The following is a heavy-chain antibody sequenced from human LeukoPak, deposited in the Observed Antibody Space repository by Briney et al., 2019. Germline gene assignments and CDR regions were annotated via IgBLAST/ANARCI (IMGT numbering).Heavy chain of an antibody. CDR3: TAPLWFGELLGFDY. Sequence: TGGSLRLSCAASGFTFSSYAMSWVRQAPGKGLEWVSAISGSGGSTYYADSVKGRFTISRDNSKNTLYLQMNSLRAEDTAVYYCTAPLWFGELLGFDYWGQGTLVTVSS. D-gene: IGHD3-10*01. CDR2: ISGSGGST. CDR1: GFTFSSYA. J-gene: IGHJ4*02. V-gene: IGHV3-23*01.